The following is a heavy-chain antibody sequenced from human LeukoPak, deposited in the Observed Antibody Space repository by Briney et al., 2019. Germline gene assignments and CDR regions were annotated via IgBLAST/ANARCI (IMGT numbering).Heavy chain of an antibody. CDR2: MYSGGTA. J-gene: IGHJ4*02. V-gene: IGHV3-53*01. CDR3: ARVPDY. Sequence: PGGSLRLSCAASGFTFSDYYMSWIRQAPGKGLEWVSIMYSGGTASYADSVKGRFTVSRDNSKNTLYLQMNTLRAEDTAVYYCARVPDYWGQGTLVTVSS. CDR1: GFTFSDYY.